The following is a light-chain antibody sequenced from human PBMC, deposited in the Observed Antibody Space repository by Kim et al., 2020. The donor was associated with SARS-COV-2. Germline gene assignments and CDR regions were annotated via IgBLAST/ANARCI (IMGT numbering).Light chain of an antibody. CDR3: YSAADTVV. CDR1: ILTKKY. Sequence: SYELTQPSSVSVSPGQTARITCSGNILTKKYVRWFQQKPGQAPVMVIYKDTERPSEIPERFSGSSSGTTVTLTINGAQVEDEADYYCYSAADTVVFGGGTQLTVL. CDR2: KDT. V-gene: IGLV3-27*01. J-gene: IGLJ3*02.